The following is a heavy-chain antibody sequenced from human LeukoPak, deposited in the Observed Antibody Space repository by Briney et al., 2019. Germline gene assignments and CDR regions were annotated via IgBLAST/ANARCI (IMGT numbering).Heavy chain of an antibody. V-gene: IGHV4-30-4*08. CDR1: GSSISTRSYY. J-gene: IGHJ4*02. CDR2: MYYTGST. D-gene: IGHD4-23*01. Sequence: SETLSLTCTVSGSSISTRSYYWGWIRQPPGKGLEWIGYMYYTGSTYYNPSLKSRATISVDTSETQLSLKLSSVTAADTAVYYCARGRDYGGSIDYWGQGTLVTVSS. CDR3: ARGRDYGGSIDY.